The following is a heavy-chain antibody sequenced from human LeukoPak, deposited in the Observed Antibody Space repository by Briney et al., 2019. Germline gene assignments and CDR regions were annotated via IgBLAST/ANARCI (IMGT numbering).Heavy chain of an antibody. CDR3: AAGTGYSDFDC. Sequence: PGGSLRLSCAASGFTFNKAWMTWVGQAPGKGLEWVGRFKSKIDGGTTDYAAPVKGRFTISRDDSKNMLYLQMNSLTIEDTGVYYCAAGTGYSDFDCWGQGRLVSVSS. D-gene: IGHD3-9*01. J-gene: IGHJ4*01. CDR2: FKSKIDGGTT. CDR1: GFTFNKAW. V-gene: IGHV3-15*01.